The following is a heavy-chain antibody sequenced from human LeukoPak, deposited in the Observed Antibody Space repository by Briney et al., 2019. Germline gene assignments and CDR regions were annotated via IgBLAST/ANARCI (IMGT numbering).Heavy chain of an antibody. V-gene: IGHV4-39*07. CDR1: GASVSRNW. D-gene: IGHD6-13*01. J-gene: IGHJ5*02. Sequence: LPETLSLTCTVSGASVSRNWWSWVRQPPGKGLEWIGSIYYSGSTYYNPSLKSRVTISVDTSKNQFSLKLSSVTAADTAVYYCARDLGIAAAGFDPWGQGTLVTVSS. CDR3: ARDLGIAAAGFDP. CDR2: IYYSGST.